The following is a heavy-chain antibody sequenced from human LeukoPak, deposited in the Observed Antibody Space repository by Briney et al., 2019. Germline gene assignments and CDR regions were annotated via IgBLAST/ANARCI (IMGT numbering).Heavy chain of an antibody. CDR2: IIPILGIA. Sequence: ASVKVSCKASGGTFSSYAISWVRQAPGQGLEWMGRIIPILGIANYAQKFQGRVTITADKSTSTAYMELSSLRSEDTAVYYCAREGVGRDDAKFDPWGQGTLVTVSS. J-gene: IGHJ5*02. V-gene: IGHV1-69*04. CDR3: AREGVGRDDAKFDP. D-gene: IGHD5-24*01. CDR1: GGTFSSYA.